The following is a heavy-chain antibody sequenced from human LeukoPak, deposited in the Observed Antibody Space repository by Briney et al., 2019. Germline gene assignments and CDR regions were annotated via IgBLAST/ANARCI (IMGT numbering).Heavy chain of an antibody. V-gene: IGHV3-7*01. D-gene: IGHD3-22*01. CDR2: IKQDGSEK. CDR1: GFTFSSYA. J-gene: IGHJ4*02. CDR3: ARDARDYYDSSKDYFDY. Sequence: PGGSLRLSCAASGFTFSSYAMSWVRQAPGKGLEWVANIKQDGSEKYYVDSVKGRFTISRDNAKNSLYLQMNSLRAEDTAVYYCARDARDYYDSSKDYFDYWGQGTLVTVSS.